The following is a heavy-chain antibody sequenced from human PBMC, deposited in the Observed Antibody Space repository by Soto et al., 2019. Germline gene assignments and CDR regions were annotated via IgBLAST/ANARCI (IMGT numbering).Heavy chain of an antibody. J-gene: IGHJ6*02. CDR1: GYTLTELS. CDR2: FDPEDGET. V-gene: IGHV1-24*01. D-gene: IGHD3-3*01. CDR3: ATDSRFLEWFLGGMDV. Sequence: AAVKVSCKVSGYTLTELSMHWVRQAPGKGLEWMGGFDPEDGETIYAQKFQGRVTMTEDTSTDTAYMELSSLRSEDTAVYYCATDSRFLEWFLGGMDVWGQGTTVTVSS.